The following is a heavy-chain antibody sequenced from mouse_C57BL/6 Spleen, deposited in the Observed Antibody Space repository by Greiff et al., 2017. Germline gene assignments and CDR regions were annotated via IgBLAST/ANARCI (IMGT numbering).Heavy chain of an antibody. CDR3: ARQGYYCSSYDY. V-gene: IGHV5-9*01. CDR1: GFTFSSYT. Sequence: EVHLVESGGGLVKPGGSLKLSCAASGFTFSSYTMSWVRQTPEKRLEWVATISGGGGNTYYPDSVKGRFTITRDNAKNTLYLQMSSLRSEDTALYYCARQGYYCSSYDYWGQGTTLTVSS. CDR2: ISGGGGNT. D-gene: IGHD1-1*01. J-gene: IGHJ2*01.